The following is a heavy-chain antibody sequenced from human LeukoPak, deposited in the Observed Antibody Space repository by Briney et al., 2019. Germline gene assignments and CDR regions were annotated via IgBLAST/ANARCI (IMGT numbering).Heavy chain of an antibody. CDR3: ARHRGYCSSTSCSYNWFDP. D-gene: IGHD2-2*03. J-gene: IGHJ5*02. CDR2: IYYSGST. CDR1: GGSISSYY. V-gene: IGHV4-59*08. Sequence: SETLSLTCTVSGGSISSYYWSWIRQPPGKGLEWLGYIYYSGSTNYNPPLESRVTMSVDTSKNRFSLKLSSVTAADTAVYYCARHRGYCSSTSCSYNWFDPWGQGTLVTVSS.